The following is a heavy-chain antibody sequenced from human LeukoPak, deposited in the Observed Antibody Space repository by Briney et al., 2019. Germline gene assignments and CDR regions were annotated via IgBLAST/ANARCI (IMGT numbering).Heavy chain of an antibody. CDR2: IRYDGKNA. D-gene: IGHD1-26*01. CDR3: ARGHSGSSLLPSYYYGMDV. Sequence: PGGSLRLSCAASGFIFSDYGMHWVRQAPGKGLEWLTYIRYDGKNAYYADSVKGRFTISRDNSKNTLYLQMNSLRAEDTAVYYCARGHSGSSLLPSYYYGMDVWGQGTTVTVS. V-gene: IGHV3-30*02. CDR1: GFIFSDYG. J-gene: IGHJ6*02.